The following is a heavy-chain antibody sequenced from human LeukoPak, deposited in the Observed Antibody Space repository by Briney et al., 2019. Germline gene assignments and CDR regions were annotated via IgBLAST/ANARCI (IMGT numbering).Heavy chain of an antibody. V-gene: IGHV4-59*13. D-gene: IGHD2-2*03. CDR2: IYYSGST. CDR1: GGSISSYY. Sequence: SETLSLTCTVSGGSISSYYWSWMRQPPGEGLECIGYIYYSGSTNYNPSLKSRVTISVDTSKNQFSLKLSSVTAADTAVYYCARDGYCSSTSCLDAFDIWGQGTMVTVSS. J-gene: IGHJ3*02. CDR3: ARDGYCSSTSCLDAFDI.